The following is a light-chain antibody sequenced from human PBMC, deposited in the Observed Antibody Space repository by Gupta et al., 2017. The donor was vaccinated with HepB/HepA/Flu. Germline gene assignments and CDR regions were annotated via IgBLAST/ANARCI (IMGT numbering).Light chain of an antibody. CDR3: QVWDSSSDHGV. CDR1: NIGSKS. CDR2: YDS. J-gene: IGLJ2*01. Sequence: SYVLTQPPSVSVAPGKTARITCGGNNIGSKSVHWYQQKPGQAPVLVIYYDSDRSSGIPERFSGSNSGNTATLTISRVEAGDEADYYCQVWDSSSDHGVFGGGTKLTVL. V-gene: IGLV3-21*04.